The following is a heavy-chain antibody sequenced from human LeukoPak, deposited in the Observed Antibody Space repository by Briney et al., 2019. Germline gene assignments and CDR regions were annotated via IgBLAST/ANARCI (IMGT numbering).Heavy chain of an antibody. V-gene: IGHV1-58*02. D-gene: IGHD3-22*01. J-gene: IGHJ5*02. CDR3: AADPHRPDSSGYVFDP. CDR1: GFTFTSSA. CDR2: IVVGSGNT. Sequence: GASVKVSCKASGFTFTSSAMQWVRQARGQRLEWIGWIVVGSGNTNYAQKFQERVTITRDMSTSTAYMELSSLRSEDTAVYYCAADPHRPDSSGYVFDPWGQGTLVTVSS.